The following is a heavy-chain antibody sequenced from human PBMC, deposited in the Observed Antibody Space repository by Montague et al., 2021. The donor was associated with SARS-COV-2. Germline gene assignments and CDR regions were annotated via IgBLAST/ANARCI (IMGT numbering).Heavy chain of an antibody. CDR1: GGSISSSSYY. D-gene: IGHD6-13*01. Sequence: ETLFLTCTVSGGSISSSSYYWGWIRQPPGKGLEWIGSIYYSASTYYNPSLKSRVTISVDTSKNQFSLKLSSVTAADTAVYYCASEGVEYSSSWYVRYYYYGMDVWGQGTTVTVSS. CDR3: ASEGVEYSSSWYVRYYYYGMDV. V-gene: IGHV4-39*01. J-gene: IGHJ6*02. CDR2: IYYSAST.